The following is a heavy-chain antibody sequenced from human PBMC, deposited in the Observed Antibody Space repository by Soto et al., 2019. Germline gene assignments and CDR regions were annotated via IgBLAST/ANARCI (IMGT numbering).Heavy chain of an antibody. V-gene: IGHV1-69*01. Sequence: QVQLVQSGAEVKKPGSSVKVSCKPFGGTLSSYAITWMRQAPGQGLEWMGGIIPFSGAANYAQKFEVRVTITADESTNTAYMDRSSLRSEDTAVYFWARVWVTTVTAWFDLWGQGTLVTVSS. J-gene: IGHJ5*02. CDR3: ARVWVTTVTAWFDL. CDR1: GGTLSSYA. CDR2: IIPFSGAA. D-gene: IGHD4-17*01.